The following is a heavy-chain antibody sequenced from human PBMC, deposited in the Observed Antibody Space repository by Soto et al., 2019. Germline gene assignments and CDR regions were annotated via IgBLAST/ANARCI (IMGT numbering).Heavy chain of an antibody. CDR2: INHSGST. CDR3: ARETRYYYGSGSYSDGMDV. V-gene: IGHV4-34*01. D-gene: IGHD3-10*01. Sequence: PSETLSLTFAVYGGSFSGYYWSWIRQPPGKGLEWIGEINHSGSTNYNPSLKSRVTISVDTSKNQFSLKLSSVTAADTAVYYCARETRYYYGSGSYSDGMDVWGQGTTVTVSS. J-gene: IGHJ6*02. CDR1: GGSFSGYY.